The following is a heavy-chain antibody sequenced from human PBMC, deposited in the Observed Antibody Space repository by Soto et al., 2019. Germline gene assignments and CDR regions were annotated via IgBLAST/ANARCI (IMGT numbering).Heavy chain of an antibody. V-gene: IGHV3-21*01. Sequence: EVQLVESGGGLVKPGGSLRLSCAASGFTFSSYTMNWVRQAPGKGLQWVSSISSSGSYTYYADSVKGRFTISRDNAKSTMYLQTNSLKVEDKALSYSARQGDPHSSGWNSGWFDPWGQGTAVTVSS. J-gene: IGHJ5*02. CDR2: ISSSGSYT. CDR3: ARQGDPHSSGWNSGWFDP. CDR1: GFTFSSYT. D-gene: IGHD6-19*01.